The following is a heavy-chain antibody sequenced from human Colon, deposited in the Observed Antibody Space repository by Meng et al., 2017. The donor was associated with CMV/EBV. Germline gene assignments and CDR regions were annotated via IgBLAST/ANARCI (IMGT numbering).Heavy chain of an antibody. CDR3: ARAGHSGSDLPGRFDY. CDR2: INWNGKTA. CDR1: GFTFDDYG. Sequence: GESLKISCAASGFTFDDYGMSWVRQAPGKGLEWVSTINWNGKTAGHADSVQGRFTISRDNARNSLYLEMNFLRAEDTAFYYCARAGHSGSDLPGRFDYWGQGALVTVSS. J-gene: IGHJ4*02. V-gene: IGHV3-20*04. D-gene: IGHD1-26*01.